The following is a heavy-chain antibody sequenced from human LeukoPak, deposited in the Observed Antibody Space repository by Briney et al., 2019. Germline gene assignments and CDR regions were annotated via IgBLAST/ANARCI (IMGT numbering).Heavy chain of an antibody. Sequence: SETLSLTCAVYGGSFSGYYWGWIRQPPGKGLEWIATIYYSGSTYYNPSLESRVTISVDTSKNQFSLKLSSLTAADTAVYYCARDQSTIILGYFAYWGQGTLVTVSS. CDR3: ARDQSTIILGYFAY. CDR1: GGSFSGYY. D-gene: IGHD3-22*01. V-gene: IGHV4-34*01. J-gene: IGHJ4*02. CDR2: IYYSGST.